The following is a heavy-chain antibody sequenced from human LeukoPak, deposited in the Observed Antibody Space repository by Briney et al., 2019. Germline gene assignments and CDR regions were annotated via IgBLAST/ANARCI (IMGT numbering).Heavy chain of an antibody. V-gene: IGHV3-30*04. D-gene: IGHD3-22*01. Sequence: GGSLRLSCAASGFTFSSYAMHWVRQAPGKGLEWVAVISYDGSNKYYADSVKGRFTISRDNSKNTLYLQMNSLRAEDTAVYYCARDARSRYYDSSGYYYVGGGFGPYYYYYMDVWGKGTTVTISS. CDR3: ARDARSRYYDSSGYYYVGGGFGPYYYYYMDV. CDR2: ISYDGSNK. J-gene: IGHJ6*03. CDR1: GFTFSSYA.